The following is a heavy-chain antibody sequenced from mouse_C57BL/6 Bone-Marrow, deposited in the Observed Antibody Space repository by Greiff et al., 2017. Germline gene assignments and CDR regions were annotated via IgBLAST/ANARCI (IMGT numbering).Heavy chain of an antibody. D-gene: IGHD2-3*01. V-gene: IGHV1-77*01. CDR1: GYTFTDYY. CDR2: IGPGSGST. Sequence: VQLQQSGAELVKPGASVKISCKASGYTFTDYYINWVKQRPGQGLEWIGKIGPGSGSTYYNEKFKGKATLTADKSSSTAYMQLSSLTSEDSAVYFCARGGYDGYSTSYYLDYWGQGTTLTVSS. J-gene: IGHJ2*01. CDR3: ARGGYDGYSTSYYLDY.